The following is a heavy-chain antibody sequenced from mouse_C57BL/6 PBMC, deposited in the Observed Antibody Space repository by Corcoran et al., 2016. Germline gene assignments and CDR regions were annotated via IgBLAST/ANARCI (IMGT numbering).Heavy chain of an antibody. Sequence: EVQLQQSGPELAKPGASVKISCKASGYTFTDYYMNWVKQSHGKSLEWIGDINPNNGGTSYNQKFKGKATLTVDKSSSTAYMELRSLTSEDSAVYYCARDIYYGSMDYWGQGTSVTVSS. D-gene: IGHD1-1*01. CDR1: GYTFTDYY. J-gene: IGHJ4*01. V-gene: IGHV1-26*01. CDR2: INPNNGGT. CDR3: ARDIYYGSMDY.